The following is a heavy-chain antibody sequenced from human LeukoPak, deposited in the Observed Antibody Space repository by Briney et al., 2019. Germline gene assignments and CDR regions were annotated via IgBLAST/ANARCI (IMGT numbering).Heavy chain of an antibody. CDR1: GGSFSGYY. CDR2: INHSGIT. V-gene: IGHV4-34*01. CDR3: VSSSSLGDFDY. J-gene: IGHJ4*02. Sequence: PSGTLSLTCAVYGGSFSGYYWSWIRQPPGKGLEWIGEINHSGITNYNPSLKSRVTISVDTSKNQFSLKLSSVTAADTAVYYCVSSSSLGDFDYWGQGTLVTVSS. D-gene: IGHD6-6*01.